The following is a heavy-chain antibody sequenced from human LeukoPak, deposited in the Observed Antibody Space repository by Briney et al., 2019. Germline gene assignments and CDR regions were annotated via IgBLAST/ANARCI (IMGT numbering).Heavy chain of an antibody. CDR3: ARHDSSGYYDYFDY. CDR1: GYSXTXXW. Sequence: KISCXXXGYSXTXXWIGWVRQMPGKGLEWMGIIYPGDSDTRYSPSFQGQVTISADKSISTAYLQWSSLKASDTAMYYCARHDSSGYYDYFDYWGQGTLVTVSS. CDR2: IYPGDSDT. J-gene: IGHJ4*02. V-gene: IGHV5-51*01. D-gene: IGHD3-22*01.